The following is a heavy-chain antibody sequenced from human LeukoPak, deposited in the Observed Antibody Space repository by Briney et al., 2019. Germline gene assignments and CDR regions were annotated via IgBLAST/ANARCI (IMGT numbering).Heavy chain of an antibody. Sequence: HPGGSLRLSCAASGIIVSGNYMSWVRQAPGKGLQWVSVIYVDGSTYYADSVKGRITISRDNSRNTLYLQMNSLRAEDTAVYYCARDLATRQRTGLYDSWGQGALVTVSS. CDR2: IYVDGST. D-gene: IGHD3-16*02. CDR1: GIIVSGNY. V-gene: IGHV3-66*01. CDR3: ARDLATRQRTGLYDS. J-gene: IGHJ4*02.